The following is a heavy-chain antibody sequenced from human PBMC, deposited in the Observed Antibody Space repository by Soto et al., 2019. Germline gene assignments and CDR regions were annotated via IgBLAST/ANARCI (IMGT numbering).Heavy chain of an antibody. CDR3: TTYYYDSSGYYYGPHDAFDI. D-gene: IGHD3-22*01. Sequence: GGSLRLSCAASGFTFSNAWMSWVRQAPGKGLEWVGRIKSKTDGGTTDYAAPVKGRFTISRDDSKNTLYLQMNSLKTEETAVYYCTTYYYDSSGYYYGPHDAFDIWGQGTMVTVSS. CDR1: GFTFSNAW. J-gene: IGHJ3*02. V-gene: IGHV3-15*01. CDR2: IKSKTDGGTT.